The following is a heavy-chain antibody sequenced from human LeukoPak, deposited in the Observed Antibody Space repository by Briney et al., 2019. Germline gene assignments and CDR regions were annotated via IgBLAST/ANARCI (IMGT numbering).Heavy chain of an antibody. D-gene: IGHD5-24*01. V-gene: IGHV3-30*18. CDR3: AKGGRWLQLATIDY. CDR1: GFPFSKYG. CDR2: ISYDGSNK. Sequence: GRSLRLSCAASGFPFSKYGMHWVRQAPGKGLEWVAVISYDGSNKYYADSVKGRFTISRDNSKNTLYLQMNSLRAEDTAVYYCAKGGRWLQLATIDYWGQGTLVTVSS. J-gene: IGHJ4*02.